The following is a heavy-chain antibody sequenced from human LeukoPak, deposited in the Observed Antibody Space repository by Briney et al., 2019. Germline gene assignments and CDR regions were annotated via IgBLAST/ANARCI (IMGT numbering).Heavy chain of an antibody. CDR2: ISIRENT. V-gene: IGHV4-61*02. D-gene: IGHD4/OR15-4a*01. CDR3: ARGKNDYTILDY. CDR1: GGSISSGSYY. Sequence: SETLSLTCTVSGGSISSGSYYWTWIRQPAGKGLEWIGRISIRENTYYNPSLKSRVAISLDTSKNEFSLKLSSVTAADTAIYYCARGKNDYTILDYWGQGTLVTVSS. J-gene: IGHJ4*02.